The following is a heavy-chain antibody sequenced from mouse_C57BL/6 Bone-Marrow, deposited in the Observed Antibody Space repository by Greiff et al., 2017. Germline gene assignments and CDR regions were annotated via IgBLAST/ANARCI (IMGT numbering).Heavy chain of an antibody. CDR3: ARHRYFDV. Sequence: EVQLVESGGDLVKPGGSLKLSCAASGFTFSSYGMSWVRQTPDKRLEWVATISSGGSYTYYPDSVKGRVTISRDNAKNTLYLQMSSLKSEDTAMYYCARHRYFDVGGTGTTVTVSS. CDR2: ISSGGSYT. CDR1: GFTFSSYG. J-gene: IGHJ1*03. V-gene: IGHV5-6*01.